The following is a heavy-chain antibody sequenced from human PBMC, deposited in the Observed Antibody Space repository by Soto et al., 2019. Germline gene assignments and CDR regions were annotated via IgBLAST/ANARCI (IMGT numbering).Heavy chain of an antibody. CDR2: IDYSGSP. CDR3: ARQGRNYYDSSGYYPWYFDY. Sequence: KPSETLSLTCTVSGGSISSSSYYWGWIRQPPGKGLEWIGSIDYSGSPYYNPSLKSRVTISVDTSKNQFSLKLSSVTAADTAVYYCARQGRNYYDSSGYYPWYFDYWGQGTLVTVSS. V-gene: IGHV4-39*01. D-gene: IGHD3-22*01. CDR1: GGSISSSSYY. J-gene: IGHJ4*02.